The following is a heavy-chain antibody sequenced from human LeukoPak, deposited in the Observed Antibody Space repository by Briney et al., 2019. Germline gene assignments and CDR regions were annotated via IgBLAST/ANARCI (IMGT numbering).Heavy chain of an antibody. CDR1: GGSFSGYY. D-gene: IGHD6-13*01. CDR2: INHSGST. J-gene: IGHJ4*02. Sequence: PPEPLSLTCAVYGGSFSGYYWSWIRQPPGKGLEWIGEINHSGSTNYNPSLKSRVTISVDTSKNQFSLKLSSVTAADTAVYYCAGGIAAAGRYGYWGQGTLVTVSS. CDR3: AGGIAAAGRYGY. V-gene: IGHV4-34*01.